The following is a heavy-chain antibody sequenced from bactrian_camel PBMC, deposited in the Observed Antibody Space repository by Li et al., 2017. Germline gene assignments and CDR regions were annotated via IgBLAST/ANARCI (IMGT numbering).Heavy chain of an antibody. CDR1: GYTSRNYC. J-gene: IGHJ4*01. Sequence: HVQLVESGGGSVYNGGSLRLSCEASGYTSRNYCWAWYRQFPGKERERVATIESDGRTSYDDSVKGRFTISRDNAKNTLYLQMDSLKPEDSGMYYCAASGAGRSWWFCDIRTSQYDLWGQGTQVTVS. CDR2: IESDGRT. V-gene: IGHV3S53*01. D-gene: IGHD6*01. CDR3: AASGAGRSWWFCDIRTSQYDL.